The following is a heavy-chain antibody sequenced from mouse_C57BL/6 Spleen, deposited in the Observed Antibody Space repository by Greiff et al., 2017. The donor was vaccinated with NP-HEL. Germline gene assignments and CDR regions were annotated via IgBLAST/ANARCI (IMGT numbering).Heavy chain of an antibody. V-gene: IGHV5-17*01. D-gene: IGHD2-3*01. CDR1: GFTFSDYG. J-gene: IGHJ3*01. Sequence: EVMLVESGGGLVKPGGSLKLSCAASGFTFSDYGMHWVRQAPEKGLEWVAYISSGSSTIYYADTVKGRFTISRDNAKNTLFLQMTSLRSEDTAMYYCARPHDGYYVWFAYWGQGTLVTVSA. CDR3: ARPHDGYYVWFAY. CDR2: ISSGSSTI.